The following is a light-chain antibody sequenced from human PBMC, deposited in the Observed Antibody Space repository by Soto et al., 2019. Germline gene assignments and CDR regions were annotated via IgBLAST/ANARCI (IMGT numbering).Light chain of an antibody. CDR2: AAS. Sequence: DIQMTQSPSSLSASVGDRVTITCRASQSISNSLNWYQQKPGKAPKLLIYAASSLQSGVPSRFSGSGSGTDFTLTISPLQPEDFATYYCQQSYSTPGFGQGTKLEIK. V-gene: IGKV1-39*01. J-gene: IGKJ2*01. CDR1: QSISNS. CDR3: QQSYSTPG.